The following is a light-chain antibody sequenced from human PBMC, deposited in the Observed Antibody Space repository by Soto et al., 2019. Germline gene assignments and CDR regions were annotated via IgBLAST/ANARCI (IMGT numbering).Light chain of an antibody. CDR1: SSDVGGYNY. CDR3: CSYAGSNWV. CDR2: DVS. V-gene: IGLV2-11*01. Sequence: QSALTQPRSVYGSPEQSVTISCSGTSSDVGGYNYVSWYQQHPGKAPKLMIYDVSKRPSGVPDRFSGSKSGNTASLTISGLQAEDEADYYCCSYAGSNWVFGGGTKLTVL. J-gene: IGLJ3*02.